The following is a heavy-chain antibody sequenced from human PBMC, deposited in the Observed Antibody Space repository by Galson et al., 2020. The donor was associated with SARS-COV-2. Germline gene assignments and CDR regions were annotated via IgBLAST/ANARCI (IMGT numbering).Heavy chain of an antibody. CDR3: ANTDGSGIRN. J-gene: IGHJ4*02. D-gene: IGHD3-10*01. Sequence: GGSLRLSCAASGFSFSSYGMHWVRQAPGKGLDWMAAISYDGSNKYYADSVKGRFTISRDNSKNTLYLQMSSLRAEDTAVYYCANTDGSGIRNWGQGTLVTVSS. V-gene: IGHV3-30*18. CDR1: GFSFSSYG. CDR2: ISYDGSNK.